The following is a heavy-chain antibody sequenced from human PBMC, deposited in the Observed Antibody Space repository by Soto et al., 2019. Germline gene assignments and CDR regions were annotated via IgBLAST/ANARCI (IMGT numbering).Heavy chain of an antibody. CDR3: ARDLQAGTDNVNWFAP. Sequence: QVQLVESGGGVVQPGRSLRLSCAASGFSISRSAMHWVRQAPGKGLEWVAVIAYDGSNRWYADSAKGRFTISRDNSKNTVYLQMSSLRGEYTAVYYCARDLQAGTDNVNWFAPWGQGPLVTVSS. D-gene: IGHD1-1*01. J-gene: IGHJ5*02. CDR2: IAYDGSNR. V-gene: IGHV3-30*04. CDR1: GFSISRSA.